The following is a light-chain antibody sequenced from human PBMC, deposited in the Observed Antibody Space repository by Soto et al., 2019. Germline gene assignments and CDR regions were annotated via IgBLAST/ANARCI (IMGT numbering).Light chain of an antibody. J-gene: IGKJ1*01. V-gene: IGKV3-20*01. CDR3: QQYATSPRT. Sequence: EIVLTQSPGTLSLSPGERVTLSCRASQSVSSSYLAWYQQRPGQAPRLLIYGASTRATGIPDRFSGSGSGTDFTLTISRLEPEDFAVYYCQQYATSPRTFGQGTPVEIK. CDR2: GAS. CDR1: QSVSSSY.